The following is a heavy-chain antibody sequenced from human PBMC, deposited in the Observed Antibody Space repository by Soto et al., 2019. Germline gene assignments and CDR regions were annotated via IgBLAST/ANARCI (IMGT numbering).Heavy chain of an antibody. CDR1: GGSIISYY. CDR2: VYYSGST. V-gene: IGHV4-59*01. CDR3: ARDYTSGYYYNWFDP. Sequence: SETLSLTCTVSGGSIISYYWSWIRQPPGKGLEWIGYVYYSGSTNYNPSLRSRVTISVDTSKNQFSLKLRSVTAADTAIYYCARDYTSGYYYNWFDPWGQGTLVTVSS. J-gene: IGHJ5*02. D-gene: IGHD3-22*01.